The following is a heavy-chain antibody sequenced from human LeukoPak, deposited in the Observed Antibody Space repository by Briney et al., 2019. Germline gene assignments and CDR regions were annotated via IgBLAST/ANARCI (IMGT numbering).Heavy chain of an antibody. CDR3: ARDREVTKGNWFGP. J-gene: IGHJ5*02. D-gene: IGHD4-17*01. CDR1: GSSLSRYG. CDR2: IWFDGSNE. Sequence: GGSLRLSCAASGSSLSRYGMHWVRQAPGKGLEWVAMIWFDGSNENYADSVKGRFTISRDNSNNMVYLQMNSLRAEDTAVYYCARDREVTKGNWFGPWGQGTQVTVSS. V-gene: IGHV3-33*01.